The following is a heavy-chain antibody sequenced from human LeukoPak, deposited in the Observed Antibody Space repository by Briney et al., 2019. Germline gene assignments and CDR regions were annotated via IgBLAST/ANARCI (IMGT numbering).Heavy chain of an antibody. CDR3: VRHRSSGSERWYYFDY. D-gene: IGHD1-26*01. J-gene: IGHJ4*02. Sequence: ASVKVSCKVSGYTLTELSMHWVRQAPGKGLEWMGGFDPEDGETIYAQKFQGRVTMTEDTSTDTAYMELSSLRSEDTAVYYCVRHRSSGSERWYYFDYWGQGTLVTVSS. CDR2: FDPEDGET. CDR1: GYTLTELS. V-gene: IGHV1-24*01.